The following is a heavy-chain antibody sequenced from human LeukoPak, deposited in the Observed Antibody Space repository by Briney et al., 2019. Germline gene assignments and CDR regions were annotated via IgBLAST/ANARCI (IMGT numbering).Heavy chain of an antibody. CDR3: ARASSGWPPLIDY. D-gene: IGHD6-19*01. CDR1: GFTSDRHW. CDR2: INSDGSST. V-gene: IGHV3-74*01. J-gene: IGHJ4*02. Sequence: GGSLSLSCVASGFTSDRHWMHSVRQAPGKGLVWVSRINSDGSSTSDAESVKGRFTISRDNAKNTLYLQMNSLRAEDTAVYSCARASSGWPPLIDYWGQGTLVTVSS.